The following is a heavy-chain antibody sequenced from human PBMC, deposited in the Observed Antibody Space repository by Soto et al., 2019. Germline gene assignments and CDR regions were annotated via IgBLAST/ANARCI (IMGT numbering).Heavy chain of an antibody. D-gene: IGHD3-3*01. V-gene: IGHV3-33*01. Sequence: QEVLVESGGGVVQPGRSLRLSCAASGFTFSIYGMHWVRQAPGKGLEWVASVRYDGSDEHYADSVRGRFAISRDNSKDILYLEMNSLRVEDTAMYYCARDWSGSDYFYGMDVWGQGTTDAVSS. CDR1: GFTFSIYG. J-gene: IGHJ6*02. CDR3: ARDWSGSDYFYGMDV. CDR2: VRYDGSDE.